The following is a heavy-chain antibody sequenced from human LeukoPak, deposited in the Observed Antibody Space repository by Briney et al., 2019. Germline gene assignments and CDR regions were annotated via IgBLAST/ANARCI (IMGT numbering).Heavy chain of an antibody. CDR1: GGTFSSYA. V-gene: IGHV1-69*01. Sequence: SVKVSCKASGGTFSSYAISWVPQAPGQGLEWIGGIIPIFGTANYAQKFQGRVTITADESTSTAYMELSSLRSEDTGVYYCATLWLAAGGLLASFDYWGQGTLVTVSS. CDR3: ATLWLAAGGLLASFDY. CDR2: IIPIFGTA. J-gene: IGHJ4*02. D-gene: IGHD6-13*01.